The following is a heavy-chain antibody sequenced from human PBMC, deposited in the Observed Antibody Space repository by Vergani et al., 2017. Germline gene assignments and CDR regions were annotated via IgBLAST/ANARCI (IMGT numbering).Heavy chain of an antibody. Sequence: QVQLVQSGAEVKKPGSSVKVSCKASGGTFSSYAISWVRQAPGQGLEWMGRIIPILGIANYAQKFQGRVPITADKSTSTAYMELSSLRSEDTAVYYCARLATVTTGYYYYYYMDVWGKGTTVTVSS. CDR2: IIPILGIA. D-gene: IGHD4-17*01. V-gene: IGHV1-69*04. CDR3: ARLATVTTGYYYYYYMDV. CDR1: GGTFSSYA. J-gene: IGHJ6*03.